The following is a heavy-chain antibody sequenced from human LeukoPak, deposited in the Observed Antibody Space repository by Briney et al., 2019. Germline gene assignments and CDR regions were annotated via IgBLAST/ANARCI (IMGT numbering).Heavy chain of an antibody. D-gene: IGHD5-24*01. CDR3: ASLEMATGLDAFDI. CDR1: GYTFTGYY. V-gene: IGHV1-2*02. J-gene: IGHJ3*02. Sequence: ASVKVSCKASGYTFTGYYMHWLRQAPGQGLEWMGWINPNSGGTNYAQKFQGRVTMTRDTSISTAYMELSRLRSDDTAVYYCASLEMATGLDAFDIWGQGTMVTVSS. CDR2: INPNSGGT.